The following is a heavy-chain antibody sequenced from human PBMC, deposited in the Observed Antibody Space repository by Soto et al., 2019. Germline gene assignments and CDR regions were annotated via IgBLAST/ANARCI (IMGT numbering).Heavy chain of an antibody. CDR1: GYTFTNSG. Sequence: GASVKVSCKASGYTFTNSGFSWVRQAPGQGLEWVGWINAGNGNTKYSQKFKGRVTITRDTSAGTAYMELSSLRSEDTAVYYCARAPVFSGSYPTAFGMDVWGQGTTVTVSS. CDR3: ARAPVFSGSYPTAFGMDV. D-gene: IGHD3-10*01. J-gene: IGHJ6*02. CDR2: INAGNGNT. V-gene: IGHV1-3*01.